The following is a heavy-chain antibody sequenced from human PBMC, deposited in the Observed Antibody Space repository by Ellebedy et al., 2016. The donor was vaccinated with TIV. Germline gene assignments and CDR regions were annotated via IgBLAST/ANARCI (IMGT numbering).Heavy chain of an antibody. CDR1: GFTVGNNY. V-gene: IGHV3-53*01. J-gene: IGHJ4*02. D-gene: IGHD6-13*01. Sequence: GESLKISCTASGFTVGNNYMNWLRQAPGKGLEWVSLIYSGGDTVYADSVKGRFTISRDSSKNTLYLRMNSLRAEDTAVYYCARDPPGIAASGPYKWGQGTLVTVSS. CDR3: ARDPPGIAASGPYK. CDR2: IYSGGDT.